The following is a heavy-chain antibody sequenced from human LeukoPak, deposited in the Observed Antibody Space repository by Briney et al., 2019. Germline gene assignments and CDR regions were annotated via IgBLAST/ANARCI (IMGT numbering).Heavy chain of an antibody. CDR3: ARDYRPAVAKVFAPYLVQKYFDY. J-gene: IGHJ4*02. Sequence: GGSLRLSCAASEFTFRNYWMSWVRQAPGKGLGWVANIHPDGGDKYYVDSVRGRFTIYRDNAKNSLYLQMNSLRAEDTAVYYCARDYRPAVAKVFAPYLVQKYFDYWGQGTLVTVSS. V-gene: IGHV3-7*01. CDR1: EFTFRNYW. CDR2: IHPDGGDK. D-gene: IGHD5-12*01.